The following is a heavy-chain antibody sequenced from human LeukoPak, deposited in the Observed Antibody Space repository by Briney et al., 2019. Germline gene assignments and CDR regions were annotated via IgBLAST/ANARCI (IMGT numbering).Heavy chain of an antibody. CDR1: GFTFSSYA. Sequence: PGGSLRLSCAASGFTFSSYAMSWVRQAPGKGLEWVSAISGSGGSTYYADSVKGRFTISRDNSKNTLYLQMNSLRAEDTAVYYCARDQSDTAMASGGGFDYWGQGTLVTVSS. V-gene: IGHV3-23*01. CDR2: ISGSGGST. D-gene: IGHD5-18*01. J-gene: IGHJ4*02. CDR3: ARDQSDTAMASGGGFDY.